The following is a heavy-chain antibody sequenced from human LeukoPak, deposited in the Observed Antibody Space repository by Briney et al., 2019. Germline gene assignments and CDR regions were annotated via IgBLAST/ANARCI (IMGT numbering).Heavy chain of an antibody. J-gene: IGHJ4*02. D-gene: IGHD6-13*01. CDR1: GYSNSSGYY. CDR3: ARVRRGLFSSSWYPEYYFDY. Sequence: SETLSLTCAVYGYSNSSGYYWGWIRQPPGKELEWIGSIYHNGSTYYNPSLKSRVTISVDTSKNQFSLKLSSVTAADTAVYYCARVRRGLFSSSWYPEYYFDYWGQGTLVTVSS. CDR2: IYHNGST. V-gene: IGHV4-38-2*01.